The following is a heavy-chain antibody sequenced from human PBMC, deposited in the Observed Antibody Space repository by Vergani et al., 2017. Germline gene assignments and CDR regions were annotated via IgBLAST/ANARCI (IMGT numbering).Heavy chain of an antibody. Sequence: EVQLLESGGGLVQPGGSLRLSCEASGFTFSSYAMSWVRQAPGKGLEWVSAISGSGGSIYYADSGKGRYTMSRDTYKNTLYLQMNSLRAEDTAVYYCAKHLWDGDYPVRSAYFDYCGQGTLVTVSS. V-gene: IGHV3-23*01. CDR1: GFTFSSYA. J-gene: IGHJ4*02. CDR2: ISGSGGSI. CDR3: AKHLWDGDYPVRSAYFDY. D-gene: IGHD4-17*01.